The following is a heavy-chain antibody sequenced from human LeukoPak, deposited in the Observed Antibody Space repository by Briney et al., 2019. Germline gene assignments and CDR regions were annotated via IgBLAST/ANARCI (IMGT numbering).Heavy chain of an antibody. Sequence: GGSLRLSCAASGFTFSSYGMHWVRQAPGKGLEWVAVISYDGSNKNYADSVKGRFTISRDNSKNTLYLQMNSLRAEDTAVYYCAKDRDYFYYDSSGYFDYWGQGTLVTVSS. CDR2: ISYDGSNK. D-gene: IGHD3-22*01. CDR1: GFTFSSYG. J-gene: IGHJ4*02. V-gene: IGHV3-30*18. CDR3: AKDRDYFYYDSSGYFDY.